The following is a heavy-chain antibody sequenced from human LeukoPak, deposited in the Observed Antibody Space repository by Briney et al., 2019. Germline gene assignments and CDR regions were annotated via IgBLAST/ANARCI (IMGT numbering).Heavy chain of an antibody. J-gene: IGHJ4*02. D-gene: IGHD2-2*02. V-gene: IGHV4-30-2*01. Sequence: SQTLSLTCTVSGGSISSGGYYWSWIRQPPGKGLEWIGYIYHSGSTYYNPSLKSRVTISVDTSKNQFSLKLSSVTAADTAVYFCARDPSPYALYYFDFWGQGTLVTVSS. CDR3: ARDPSPYALYYFDF. CDR2: IYHSGST. CDR1: GGSISSGGYY.